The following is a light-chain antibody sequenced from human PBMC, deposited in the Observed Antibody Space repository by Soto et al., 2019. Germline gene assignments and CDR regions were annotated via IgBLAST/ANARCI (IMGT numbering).Light chain of an antibody. CDR2: EVS. CDR1: SSDVGGYNY. V-gene: IGLV2-14*01. J-gene: IGLJ1*01. CDR3: SSYTSRSTHV. Sequence: QSVLTQPASVSGSPGQSITISCTGTSSDVGGYNYVSWYQQHPGKAHKLMIYEVSHRPSGVSNRFSGSKSGNTASLTISGLQAEDEADYYCSSYTSRSTHVFGTGTQLTVL.